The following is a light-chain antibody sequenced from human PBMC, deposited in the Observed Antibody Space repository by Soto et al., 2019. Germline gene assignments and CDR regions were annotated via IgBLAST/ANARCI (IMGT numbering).Light chain of an antibody. CDR3: SSYTSSSTSVL. CDR2: DVS. V-gene: IGLV2-14*01. J-gene: IGLJ2*01. CDR1: SSDVGGYNY. Sequence: QSALTQPASVSGSPGQSITISCTGTSSDVGGYNYVSWYQQHPGKAPKLMIYDVSNRPSGVSNRFSGSKSGNTASLTISGLLAEDEADYYCSSYTSSSTSVLFGGGTKLTVL.